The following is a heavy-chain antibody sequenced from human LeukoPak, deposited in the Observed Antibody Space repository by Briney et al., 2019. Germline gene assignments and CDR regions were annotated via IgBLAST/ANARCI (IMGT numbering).Heavy chain of an antibody. Sequence: ASVKVSCKASGYTFTSYYMHWVRQAPGQGLEWMGIINPSGGSTSYAQKFQGRVTMTRDMSTSTVYIELSSLRSEDTAVYYCAREMATTDRTFDYWGQGTLVTVSS. J-gene: IGHJ4*02. CDR1: GYTFTSYY. CDR3: AREMATTDRTFDY. D-gene: IGHD5-24*01. CDR2: INPSGGST. V-gene: IGHV1-46*01.